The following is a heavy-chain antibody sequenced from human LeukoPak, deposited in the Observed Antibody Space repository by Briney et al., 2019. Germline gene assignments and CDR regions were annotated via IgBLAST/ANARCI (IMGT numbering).Heavy chain of an antibody. Sequence: GGSLRLSCAASGFTFSSYAVSWVRQAPGKGLEWVSAISGSGGSTYYADSVKGRFTISRDNSKNTLYLQMNSLRAEDTAVYYCAKDLGIAVADHNFDYWGQGTLVTVSS. CDR2: ISGSGGST. V-gene: IGHV3-23*01. CDR1: GFTFSSYA. J-gene: IGHJ4*02. D-gene: IGHD6-19*01. CDR3: AKDLGIAVADHNFDY.